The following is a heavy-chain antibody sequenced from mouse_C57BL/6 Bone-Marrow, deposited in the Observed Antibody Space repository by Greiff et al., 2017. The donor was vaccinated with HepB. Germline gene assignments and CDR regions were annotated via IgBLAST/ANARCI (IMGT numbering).Heavy chain of an antibody. Sequence: EVKLVESEGGLVQPGSSMKLSCTASGFTFSDYYMAWVRQVPEKGLKWVANINYDGSSTYYLDSLKSRFIISRDNAKNILYLQMSSLKSEDTATYYCARDRVTTVVSYWYFDVWGTGTTVTVSS. J-gene: IGHJ1*03. CDR3: ARDRVTTVVSYWYFDV. D-gene: IGHD1-1*01. CDR1: GFTFSDYY. V-gene: IGHV5-16*01. CDR2: INYDGSST.